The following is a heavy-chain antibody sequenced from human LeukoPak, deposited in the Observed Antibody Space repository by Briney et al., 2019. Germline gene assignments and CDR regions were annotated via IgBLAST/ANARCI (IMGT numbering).Heavy chain of an antibody. J-gene: IGHJ5*02. CDR2: IYHSGST. Sequence: SQTLSLTCTVSGGSISSGGYYWSWIRQPPGKGLEWIGYIYHSGSTYYNPSLKSRVTISVDRSKNQFSLKLSSVTAADTAVYYCARGYCSSTSCETNWFDPWGQGTLVTVSS. V-gene: IGHV4-30-2*01. D-gene: IGHD2-2*01. CDR1: GGSISSGGYY. CDR3: ARGYCSSTSCETNWFDP.